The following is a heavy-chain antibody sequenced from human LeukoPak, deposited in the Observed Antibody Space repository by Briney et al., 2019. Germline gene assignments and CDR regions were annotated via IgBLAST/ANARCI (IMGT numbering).Heavy chain of an antibody. D-gene: IGHD1-20*01. CDR2: IYYSGST. CDR3: ARVHNWNEFFDY. Sequence: SETLSLTCTVSGGSISSYYWSWIRKPPGRGLEWIGYIYYSGSTNYNPSLKSRVTISVDTSKNQFSLKLSSVTAADTAVYYCARVHNWNEFFDYWGQGTLVTVSS. CDR1: GGSISSYY. J-gene: IGHJ4*02. V-gene: IGHV4-59*01.